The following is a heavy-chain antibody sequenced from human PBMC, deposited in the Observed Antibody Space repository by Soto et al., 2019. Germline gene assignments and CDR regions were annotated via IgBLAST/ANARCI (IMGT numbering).Heavy chain of an antibody. Sequence: SETLSLTCTVSGGSISSGGYYWSWIRQHPGKGLEWIGYIYYSGSTYYNPSLKSRVTISVDTSKNQFSLKPSSVTAADTAVYYCARALAVAGVNWFDPWGQGTLVTVSS. CDR2: IYYSGST. V-gene: IGHV4-31*03. J-gene: IGHJ5*02. CDR1: GGSISSGGYY. D-gene: IGHD6-19*01. CDR3: ARALAVAGVNWFDP.